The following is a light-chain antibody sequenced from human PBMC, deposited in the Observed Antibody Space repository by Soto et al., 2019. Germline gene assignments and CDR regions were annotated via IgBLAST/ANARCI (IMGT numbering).Light chain of an antibody. CDR3: SSYTSKSFVV. J-gene: IGLJ2*01. CDR1: SSDVGGYNY. Sequence: QSALTQPASVSGSPGQSVTISCTGTSSDVGGYNYVCWYQQHPGKVPKLLIYEVTSRPSGVSNRFSGSKSGNTASLTISGLRFEDEADYYCSSYTSKSFVVFGGGTKVTVL. CDR2: EVT. V-gene: IGLV2-14*01.